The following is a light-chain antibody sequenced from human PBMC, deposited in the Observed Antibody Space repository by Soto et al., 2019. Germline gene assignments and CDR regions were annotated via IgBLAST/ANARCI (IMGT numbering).Light chain of an antibody. Sequence: AIQMTQSPSSLSASVGDRVTITCRASQAIRNDLGWYQQKPGKAPMLLIYGASILQSGAPSRFSGSGYGTDFTLTITSLQPEDFATYYCLQDYNYPITFGQGTRLEIK. V-gene: IGKV1-6*01. CDR2: GAS. CDR3: LQDYNYPIT. J-gene: IGKJ5*01. CDR1: QAIRND.